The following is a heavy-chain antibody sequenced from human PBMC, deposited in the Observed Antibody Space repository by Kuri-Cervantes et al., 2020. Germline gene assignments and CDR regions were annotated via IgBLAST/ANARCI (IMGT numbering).Heavy chain of an antibody. V-gene: IGHV1-46*01. CDR3: ARGKRRNDAFDI. CDR1: GYTFTSYY. CDR2: INPSGDST. Sequence: ASVKVSCKASGYTFTSYYMHWVRQAPGQGLEWMGIINPSGDSTSYAQKFQGRVTMTRDTSTSTFYMELSSLRSEDTVVYYCARGKRRNDAFDIWGQGTMVTVSS. J-gene: IGHJ3*02.